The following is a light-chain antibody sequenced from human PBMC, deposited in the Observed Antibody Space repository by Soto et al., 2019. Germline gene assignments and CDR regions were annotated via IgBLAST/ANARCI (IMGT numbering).Light chain of an antibody. CDR2: DVS. J-gene: IGLJ1*01. CDR3: NSFTTTNTYV. Sequence: QSALTQPASVSGSPGQSITLSCTGASSDVGGFDHVSWYQQHPGKVPRLLIYDVSSRPSGVSDRFSGSKSGNTASLTISGLQAEDEADYYCNSFTTTNTYVFGTGTKLTVL. CDR1: SSDVGGFDH. V-gene: IGLV2-14*03.